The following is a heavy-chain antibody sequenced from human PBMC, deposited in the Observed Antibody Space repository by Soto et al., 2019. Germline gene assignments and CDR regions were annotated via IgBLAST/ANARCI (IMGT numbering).Heavy chain of an antibody. CDR3: ARERAGTTYYYYYYMDV. D-gene: IGHD1-7*01. V-gene: IGHV4-59*01. CDR1: GGSISSYY. J-gene: IGHJ6*03. CDR2: IYYSGST. Sequence: SETLSLTCTVSGGSISSYYWSWIRQPPGKGLEWIGYIYYSGSTNYNPSLKSRVTISVDTSKNQFSLKLSSVTAADTAVYYCARERAGTTYYYYYYMDVWGKGTTVTVSS.